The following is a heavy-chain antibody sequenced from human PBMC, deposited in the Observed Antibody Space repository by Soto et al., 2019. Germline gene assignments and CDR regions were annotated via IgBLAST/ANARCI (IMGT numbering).Heavy chain of an antibody. V-gene: IGHV3-23*01. Sequence: EVQLLESGGALVQPGGSLRLSCAASGFTFSSYAMSWVRQAPGKGLGWVSSISASGDSTHNADSVKGRFAISRDNSQNALDLQLNSLSADDTAVYYCAKGGLYNSSWYEGYWGQGTLVTVSS. CDR2: ISASGDST. CDR3: AKGGLYNSSWYEGY. J-gene: IGHJ4*02. CDR1: GFTFSSYA. D-gene: IGHD6-13*01.